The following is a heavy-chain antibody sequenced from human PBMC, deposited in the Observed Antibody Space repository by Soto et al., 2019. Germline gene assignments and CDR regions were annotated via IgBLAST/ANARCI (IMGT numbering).Heavy chain of an antibody. D-gene: IGHD2-2*01. CDR3: AKDVLVPAAFDY. CDR1: GFTFSSYG. J-gene: IGHJ4*02. V-gene: IGHV3-30*18. Sequence: QVQLVESGGGVVQPGRSLRLSCAASGFTFSSYGMHWVRQAPGKGLEWVAVISYDGSNKYYADSVKGRFTISRDNSKNTLYLHMNSLRAEDTAVYYFAKDVLVPAAFDYWGQGTLVTVSS. CDR2: ISYDGSNK.